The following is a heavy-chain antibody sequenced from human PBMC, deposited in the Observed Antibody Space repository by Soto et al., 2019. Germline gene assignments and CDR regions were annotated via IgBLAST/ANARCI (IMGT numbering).Heavy chain of an antibody. V-gene: IGHV3-53*01. CDR2: IYSGGYT. CDR1: GFTVSNNY. Sequence: EVQLVESGGGLIQPGGSLRLSCAVSGFTVSNNYMSWVRQAPGKGLEGVSVIYSGGYTAYGDSVKGRFTISRDNSKNTQSLQIKSRRAADGAVYYGATEGGGGGYWGQGTLVTVSS. D-gene: IGHD3-16*01. CDR3: ATEGGGGGY. J-gene: IGHJ4*02.